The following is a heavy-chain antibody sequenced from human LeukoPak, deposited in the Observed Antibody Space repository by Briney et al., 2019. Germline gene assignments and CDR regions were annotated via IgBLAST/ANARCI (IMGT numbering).Heavy chain of an antibody. D-gene: IGHD4/OR15-4a*01. Sequence: ASVKGFCKASGYNLNSYGIGWVRQAPGQGLEWMGRIIPIFGTANYAQKFLGRVTITADKSTSTVYMELSSLRSEDTAVYYCARSRPSGFIDYWDYWGQGTLVTVSS. J-gene: IGHJ4*02. CDR1: GYNLNSYG. V-gene: IGHV1-69*06. CDR3: ARSRPSGFIDYWDY. CDR2: IIPIFGTA.